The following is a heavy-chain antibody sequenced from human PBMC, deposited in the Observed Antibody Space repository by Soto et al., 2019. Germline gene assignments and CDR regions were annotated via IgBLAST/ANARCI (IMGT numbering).Heavy chain of an antibody. CDR1: GFTFDDYA. CDR3: AKDIGYSSSYYFDY. J-gene: IGHJ4*02. V-gene: IGHV3-9*01. D-gene: IGHD6-6*01. CDR2: ISWNSGSI. Sequence: GGSLRLSCAASGFTFDDYAMHWVRQAPGKGLEWVSGISWNSGSIGYADSVKGRFTISRDNAKNSLYLQMNSLRAEDTALYYCAKDIGYSSSYYFDYWGQGTLVTVSS.